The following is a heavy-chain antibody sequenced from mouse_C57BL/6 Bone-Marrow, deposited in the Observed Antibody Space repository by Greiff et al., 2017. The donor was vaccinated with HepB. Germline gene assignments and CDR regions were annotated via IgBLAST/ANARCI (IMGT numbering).Heavy chain of an antibody. Sequence: DVMLVESGGGLVQPGESLKLSCESNEYEFPSHDMSWVRKTPEKRLELVAAINSDGGSTYYPDTMERRFIISRDNTKKTLYLQMSSVRSEDTALYYCARHDYDGPWFAYWGQGTLVTVSA. CDR2: INSDGGST. D-gene: IGHD2-3*01. CDR3: ARHDYDGPWFAY. CDR1: EYEFPSHD. J-gene: IGHJ3*01. V-gene: IGHV5-2*01.